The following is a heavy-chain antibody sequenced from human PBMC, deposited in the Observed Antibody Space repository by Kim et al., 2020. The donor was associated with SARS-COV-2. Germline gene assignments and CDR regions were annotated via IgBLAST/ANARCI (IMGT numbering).Heavy chain of an antibody. CDR3: ARDGVVPAASEGWFDP. CDR1: GYTFTSYA. D-gene: IGHD2-2*01. Sequence: ASVKVSCKASGYTFTSYAMNWVRQAPGQGLEWMGWINTNTGNPTYTQGFTGRFVFSLDTSVSTAYLQISSLKAEDTAVYYCARDGVVPAASEGWFDPWGQGTLVTVSS. CDR2: INTNTGNP. V-gene: IGHV7-4-1*02. J-gene: IGHJ5*02.